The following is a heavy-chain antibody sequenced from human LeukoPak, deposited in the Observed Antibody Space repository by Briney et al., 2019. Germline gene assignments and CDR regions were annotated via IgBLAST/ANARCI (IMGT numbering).Heavy chain of an antibody. Sequence: SSETLSLTCTVSGVSISSSTYSWTWIRQPPGKGLEWIGSIHYDGNTYYKPSLKSRVTISVDTSKIQFSLRLSSATAADMATYYCARHSLNNYGSYYWGQGTLVTVSS. V-gene: IGHV4-39*01. D-gene: IGHD5-24*01. CDR2: IHYDGNT. CDR1: GVSISSSTYS. J-gene: IGHJ4*02. CDR3: ARHSLNNYGSYY.